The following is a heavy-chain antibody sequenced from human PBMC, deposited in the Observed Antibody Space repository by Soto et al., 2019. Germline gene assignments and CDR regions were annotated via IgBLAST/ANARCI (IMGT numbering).Heavy chain of an antibody. CDR3: ASVHITIFGVAPGWFDP. D-gene: IGHD3-3*01. Sequence: PSETLSLSCTVSGGSISSSSYYGGWIRQPPGKGLEWIGSIYYSGSTYYNPSLKSRVTISVDTSKNQFSLKLSSVTAADTAVYYCASVHITIFGVAPGWFDPWGQGTLVTVSS. J-gene: IGHJ5*02. CDR1: GGSISSSSYY. V-gene: IGHV4-39*01. CDR2: IYYSGST.